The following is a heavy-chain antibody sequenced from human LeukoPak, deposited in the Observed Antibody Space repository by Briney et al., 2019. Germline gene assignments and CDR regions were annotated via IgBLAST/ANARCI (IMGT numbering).Heavy chain of an antibody. Sequence: GGSLRLSCAASGFTFSSYSMNWVRQAPGKGLEWVSGISGGGDKAYYADSVNGRFTISRDNSENTVSLQMSSLRAEDTALYYCAKDLALAGTGGGFDVWGQGTRVAVSS. J-gene: IGHJ3*01. D-gene: IGHD6-19*01. V-gene: IGHV3-23*01. CDR2: ISGGGDKA. CDR3: AKDLALAGTGGGFDV. CDR1: GFTFSSYS.